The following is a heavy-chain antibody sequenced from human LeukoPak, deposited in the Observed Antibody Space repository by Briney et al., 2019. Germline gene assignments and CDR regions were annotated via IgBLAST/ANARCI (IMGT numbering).Heavy chain of an antibody. CDR2: INHSGST. Sequence: SETLSLTCAVYGGSFSGYYWSWIRQPPGKGLEWIGEINHSGSTNYNPSLKSRVTISVDTSKNQFSLRLSSVTAADTAVYYCAGRLGELSLDPPRDPWGQGTLVTVSS. CDR3: AGRLGELSLDPPRDP. CDR1: GGSFSGYY. D-gene: IGHD3-16*02. V-gene: IGHV4-34*01. J-gene: IGHJ5*02.